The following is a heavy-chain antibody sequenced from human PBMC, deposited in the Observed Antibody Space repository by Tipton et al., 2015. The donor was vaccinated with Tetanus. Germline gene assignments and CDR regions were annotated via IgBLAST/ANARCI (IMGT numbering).Heavy chain of an antibody. CDR2: IYYSGST. D-gene: IGHD2-15*01. V-gene: IGHV4-59*07. Sequence: TLSLTCTVSGGSISSDYWSWIRQPPGRGLEWIGYIYYSGSTTYNPFFKSRVAISVDTSKNHFSLKLSSVTAADTAVYYCATNNCSGGSCYGADAFDIWGQGTMVTVSS. J-gene: IGHJ3*02. CDR3: ATNNCSGGSCYGADAFDI. CDR1: GGSISSDY.